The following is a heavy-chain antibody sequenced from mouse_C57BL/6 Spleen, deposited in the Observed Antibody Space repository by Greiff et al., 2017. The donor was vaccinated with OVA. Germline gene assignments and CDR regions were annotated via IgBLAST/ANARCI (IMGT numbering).Heavy chain of an antibody. Sequence: VQLQQPGAELVMPGASAKLSCKASGYTFTSYWMHWVKQRPGQGLEWIGEIDPSDSYTNYNQKFKGKSTLTVDKSSSTAYMQLSSLTSEDSAVYYCARGLTGAWFAYWGQGTLVTVSA. J-gene: IGHJ3*01. CDR1: GYTFTSYW. V-gene: IGHV1-69*01. D-gene: IGHD4-1*01. CDR3: ARGLTGAWFAY. CDR2: IDPSDSYT.